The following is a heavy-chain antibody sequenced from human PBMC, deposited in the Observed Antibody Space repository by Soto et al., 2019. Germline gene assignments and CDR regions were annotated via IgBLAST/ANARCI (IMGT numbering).Heavy chain of an antibody. Sequence: APVKVYCKASGYTFTSYSMHWVRQPPGQRLEWMGWINAGNGNTKYSQKFQGRVTITRDTSASTAYMELSSLRSEDTAVYYCARAIVLMVYADFDYWGQGNLVTVSS. J-gene: IGHJ4*02. D-gene: IGHD2-8*01. CDR3: ARAIVLMVYADFDY. CDR1: GYTFTSYS. CDR2: INAGNGNT. V-gene: IGHV1-3*01.